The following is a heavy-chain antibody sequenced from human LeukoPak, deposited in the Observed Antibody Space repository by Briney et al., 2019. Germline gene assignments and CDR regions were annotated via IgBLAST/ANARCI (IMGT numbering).Heavy chain of an antibody. CDR1: RFTFSNYW. CDR3: ARDDGGNFNDAFDI. Sequence: PGGSLRLSCAASRFTFSNYWMSWVRQAPGKGLEWVANIKQDGSEKYYVDSVKGRFTISRDNAKNSMYLHMNSLRAEDTAVYFCARDDGGNFNDAFDIWGQGTMVTVSS. D-gene: IGHD4-23*01. J-gene: IGHJ3*02. V-gene: IGHV3-7*01. CDR2: IKQDGSEK.